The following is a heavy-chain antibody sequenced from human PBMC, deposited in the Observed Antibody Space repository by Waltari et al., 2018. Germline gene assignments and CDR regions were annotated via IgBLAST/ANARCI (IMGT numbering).Heavy chain of an antibody. CDR2: IIPLLGIA. D-gene: IGHD4-17*01. CDR3: ARVPYGDYLTRRDDY. CDR1: GGTFSSYA. V-gene: IGHV1-69*10. J-gene: IGHJ4*02. Sequence: QVQLVQSGAEVKKPGSSVKVSCKASGGTFSSYAISWVRQAPGQGLEWMGGIIPLLGIANYAQKFQGRVTIPADKSTSTAYMELSSLRSEDTAVYYCARVPYGDYLTRRDDYWGQGTLVTVSS.